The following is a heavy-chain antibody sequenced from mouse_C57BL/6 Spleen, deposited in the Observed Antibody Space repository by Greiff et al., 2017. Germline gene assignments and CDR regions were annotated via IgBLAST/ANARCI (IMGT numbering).Heavy chain of an antibody. CDR1: GYTFTGSW. V-gene: IGHV1-9*01. J-gene: IGHJ4*01. D-gene: IGHD1-1*01. Sequence: VQLQESGAELMKPGASVKLSCKATGYTFTGSWIEWVKQRPGHGLEWIGEILPGSGSTNYNEKFKGKATFPADTSSNTAYMQLSSLSTEDSAIYYCGRGLTTVVHYYANDYWGQGTSGTGSS. CDR3: GRGLTTVVHYYANDY. CDR2: ILPGSGST.